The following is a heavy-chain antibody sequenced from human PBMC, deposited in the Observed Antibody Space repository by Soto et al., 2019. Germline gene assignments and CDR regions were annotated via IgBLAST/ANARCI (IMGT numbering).Heavy chain of an antibody. V-gene: IGHV2-5*01. CDR2: IYWNDDK. CDR1: GFSLSTSGVG. J-gene: IGHJ4*02. Sequence: QITLKESGPTLVKPTQPLTLTCTFSGFSLSTSGVGVGWIRQPPGKALEWLALIYWNDDKRYSPSLKSRLTITTDTSKNQVVLTMTNMDPVDTATYYCAHTHNYDFWSGYYTDFDYWGQGTLVTVSS. D-gene: IGHD3-3*01. CDR3: AHTHNYDFWSGYYTDFDY.